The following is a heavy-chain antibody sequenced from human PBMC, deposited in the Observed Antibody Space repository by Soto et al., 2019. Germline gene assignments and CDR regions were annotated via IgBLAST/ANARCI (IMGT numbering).Heavy chain of an antibody. CDR1: GGSISSPNL. D-gene: IGHD6-13*01. CDR2: IYQIGST. V-gene: IGHV4-4*02. J-gene: IGHJ4*01. Sequence: PSETLSLTCAVSGGSISSPNLWAWVRQPPGKGLEWIGEIYQIGSTTFHPSLKSRVTVSVDKSKNHFSLKLSSVTAADTAVYYCARSPRSIAAGGIAFWGQGILVTVSS. CDR3: ARSPRSIAAGGIAF.